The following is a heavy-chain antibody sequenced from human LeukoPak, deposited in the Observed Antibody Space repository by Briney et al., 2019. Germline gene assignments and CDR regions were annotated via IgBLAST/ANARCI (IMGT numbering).Heavy chain of an antibody. CDR1: GGSFSGYY. CDR3: AGGKGNIPPHGVPGGIGKGYMDV. J-gene: IGHJ6*03. Sequence: PSETLSLTCAVYGGSFSGYYWSWLRQPPGKGLEGIGEINHSGSTNYNPSLTRRVTISVDTSKNQFSLTLSSVPAPHTPVYYSAGGKGNIPPHGVPGGIGKGYMDVWGKGTTVSVSS. CDR2: INHSGST. D-gene: IGHD2-2*01. V-gene: IGHV4-34*01.